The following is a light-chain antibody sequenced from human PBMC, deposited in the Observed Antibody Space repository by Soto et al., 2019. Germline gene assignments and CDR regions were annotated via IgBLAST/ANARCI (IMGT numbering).Light chain of an antibody. CDR3: QQYESSPLT. Sequence: EIVLTQSPDTLSLSPGERATLSCRDSQSVSRALLAWYQQKPGQAPRLLIYRASTRATGIPDRFTGSGSGTDFTLTISRLEPEDFAVYYCQQYESSPLTFGGGTKVEIK. J-gene: IGKJ4*01. CDR1: QSVSRAL. CDR2: RAS. V-gene: IGKV3-20*01.